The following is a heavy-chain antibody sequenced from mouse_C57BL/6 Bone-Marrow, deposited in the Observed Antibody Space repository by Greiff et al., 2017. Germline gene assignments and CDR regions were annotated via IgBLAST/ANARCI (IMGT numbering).Heavy chain of an antibody. CDR3: ARVATPFAY. CDR2: IYPGDGDT. CDR1: GYAFSSSW. J-gene: IGHJ3*01. Sequence: VNLVESGPELVKPGASVKISCKASGYAFSSSWMNWVKQRPGKGLEWIGRIYPGDGDTNYNGKFKGKATLTADKSSSTAYMQLSSLTSEDSAVYFCARVATPFAYWGQGTLVTVSA. V-gene: IGHV1-82*01. D-gene: IGHD1-1*01.